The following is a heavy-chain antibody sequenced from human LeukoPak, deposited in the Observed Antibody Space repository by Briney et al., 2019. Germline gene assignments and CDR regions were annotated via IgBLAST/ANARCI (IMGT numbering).Heavy chain of an antibody. CDR3: ARVGCSGGSCYAYYYYYYMDV. J-gene: IGHJ6*03. D-gene: IGHD2-15*01. V-gene: IGHV3-48*03. Sequence: GGSLRLSCAASGFTFSSYKMNWVRQAPGKGLEGVSYISSSGITIYYADSVNGRFTISRDNAKNSLYLQMNSLRAEDTAVYYCARVGCSGGSCYAYYYYYYMDVWGKGTTVTVSS. CDR2: ISSSGITI. CDR1: GFTFSSYK.